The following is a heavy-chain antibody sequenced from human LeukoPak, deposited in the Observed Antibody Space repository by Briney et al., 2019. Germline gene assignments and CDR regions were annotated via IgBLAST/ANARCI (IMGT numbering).Heavy chain of an antibody. V-gene: IGHV1-2*02. J-gene: IGHJ4*02. D-gene: IGHD4-17*01. CDR1: GYIFTGYY. CDR3: AREGDSDYGDYCFDY. Sequence: ASVKVSCKASGYIFTGYYMHWVRQAPGQGLEGMGWINPNSGVTNYPPNFKGRVAMARDTSISTAYMELSRLRSDDTAVYYCAREGDSDYGDYCFDYWGQGTLVTVSS. CDR2: INPNSGVT.